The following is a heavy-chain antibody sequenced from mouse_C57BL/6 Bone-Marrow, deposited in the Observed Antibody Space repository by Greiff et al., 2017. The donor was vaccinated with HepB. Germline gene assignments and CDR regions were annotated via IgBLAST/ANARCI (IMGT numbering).Heavy chain of an antibody. CDR2: IYPGDGDT. CDR3: ARGGGNYGAWFAY. J-gene: IGHJ3*01. V-gene: IGHV1-80*01. CDR1: GYAFSSYW. D-gene: IGHD2-1*01. Sequence: QVQLKQSGAELVKPGASVKISCKASGYAFSSYWMNWVKQRPGKGLEWIGQIYPGDGDTNYNGKFKGKATLTADKSSSTAYMHLSSLTSEDSAVYFCARGGGNYGAWFAYWGQGTLVTVSA.